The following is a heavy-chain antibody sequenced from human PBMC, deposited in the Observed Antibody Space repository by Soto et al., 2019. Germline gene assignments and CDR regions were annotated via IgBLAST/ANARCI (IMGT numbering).Heavy chain of an antibody. V-gene: IGHV3-7*03. CDR1: GFTFSSYW. Sequence: LRLSCAASGFTFSSYWMSWVRQAPGKGLEWVANIKQDGSEKYYVDSVKGRFTISRDNAKNSLYLQMNSLRAEDTAVYYCARDSGYCSSTSCYSYYGMDVWGQGTTVTVSS. D-gene: IGHD2-2*01. CDR2: IKQDGSEK. CDR3: ARDSGYCSSTSCYSYYGMDV. J-gene: IGHJ6*02.